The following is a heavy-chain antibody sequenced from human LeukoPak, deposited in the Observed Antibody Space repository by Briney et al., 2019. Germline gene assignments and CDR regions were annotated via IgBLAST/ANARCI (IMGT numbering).Heavy chain of an antibody. CDR3: AREGTKAGYCSSTSCSNWFDP. CDR1: GFTFSSYW. V-gene: IGHV3-7*03. CDR2: IKQDGSEK. Sequence: PGGSLRLSCAASGFTFSSYWMSWVRQAPGKGLEWVANIKQDGSEKYYVDSVKGRFTISRDNAKNSLYLQMNSLRSEDTAVYYCAREGTKAGYCSSTSCSNWFDPWGQGTLVTVSS. J-gene: IGHJ5*02. D-gene: IGHD2-2*01.